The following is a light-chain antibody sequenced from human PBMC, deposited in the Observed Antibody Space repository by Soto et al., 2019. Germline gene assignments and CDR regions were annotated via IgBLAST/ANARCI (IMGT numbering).Light chain of an antibody. CDR2: VGTGGIVG. CDR3: GADHGSGSNLGWV. Sequence: QSVLTQPPSASASLGASVTLTCTLSSGYSNYKVDWYQQRPGKGPRFVMRVGTGGIVGSKGDGIPDRFSVLGSGLNRYLTIKNIQEEDESDYHCGADHGSGSNLGWVFGGGTKLTVL. V-gene: IGLV9-49*01. CDR1: SGYSNYK. J-gene: IGLJ3*02.